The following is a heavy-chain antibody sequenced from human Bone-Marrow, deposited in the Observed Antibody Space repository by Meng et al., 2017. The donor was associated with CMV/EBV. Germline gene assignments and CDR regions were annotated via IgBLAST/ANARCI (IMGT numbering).Heavy chain of an antibody. CDR3: ARGESNFWSGYRNYFDY. J-gene: IGHJ4*02. D-gene: IGHD3-3*01. CDR2: IKHNGST. Sequence: RSISGYYWGWICQTPGKGLEWIGEIKHNGSTNYNPSLKSRVTISVDTSKNQFSLKLSSVTAADTAVYYCARGESNFWSGYRNYFDYWGQGTLVTVSS. CDR1: RSISGYY. V-gene: IGHV4-34*01.